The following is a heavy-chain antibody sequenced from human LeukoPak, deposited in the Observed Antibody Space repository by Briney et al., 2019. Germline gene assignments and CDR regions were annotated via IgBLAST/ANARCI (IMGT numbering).Heavy chain of an antibody. D-gene: IGHD3-22*01. CDR1: GYIFSSYW. CDR2: IYPGGSDT. CDR3: ARHQYYYDTRAYYIDY. V-gene: IGHV5-51*01. J-gene: IGHJ4*02. Sequence: GECLKISCKGSGYIFSSYWIGWARRMPGKGLEWMGIIYPGGSDTRYSPPFQGQVTISADKSISTAYVQWNSLRASDTAMYYCARHQYYYDTRAYYIDYWGQGTLVTVSS.